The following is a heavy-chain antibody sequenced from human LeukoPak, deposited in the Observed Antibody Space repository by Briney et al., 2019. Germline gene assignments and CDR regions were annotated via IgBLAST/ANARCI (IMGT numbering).Heavy chain of an antibody. J-gene: IGHJ4*02. CDR3: ARVDSSGYYFDY. D-gene: IGHD3-22*01. Sequence: PSETLSLTCAVSGGSISSGGYSWSWIRQPPGKGLEWIGYIYYSGSTYYNPSLKSRVTISVDTSKNQFSLKLSSVTAADTAVYYCARVDSSGYYFDYWGQGTLVTVSS. CDR1: GGSISSGGYS. CDR2: IYYSGST. V-gene: IGHV4-30-4*07.